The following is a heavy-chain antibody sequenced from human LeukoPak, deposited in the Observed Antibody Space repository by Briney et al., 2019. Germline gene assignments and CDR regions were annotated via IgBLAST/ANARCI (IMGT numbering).Heavy chain of an antibody. V-gene: IGHV4-59*08. CDR1: GGSISGYH. J-gene: IGHJ4*02. D-gene: IGHD2-21*01. Sequence: SETLSLTCNVSGGSISGYHWSWIRQPPGKGLEWLGYIYYSGSSNYNPSLKSRVTISADTSKNLFSLKLSSVTAADTAVYYCARHVVAGDDYFDYWGQGTLVTVSS. CDR3: ARHVVAGDDYFDY. CDR2: IYYSGSS.